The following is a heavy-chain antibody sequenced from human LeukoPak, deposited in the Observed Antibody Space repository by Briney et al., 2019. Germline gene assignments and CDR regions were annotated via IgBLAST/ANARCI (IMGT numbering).Heavy chain of an antibody. V-gene: IGHV3-23*01. D-gene: IGHD3-22*01. CDR1: GFIFSGYA. Sequence: SGGSLRLSCATSGFIFSGYAMSWVRQAPGKGLESVSTISATGSSTYYADSVKGRFTISRDNSKNTLYLQMNSLRAEDTAVYYCARSSDYYDSSGYFDYWGQGTLVTVSS. J-gene: IGHJ4*02. CDR2: ISATGSST. CDR3: ARSSDYYDSSGYFDY.